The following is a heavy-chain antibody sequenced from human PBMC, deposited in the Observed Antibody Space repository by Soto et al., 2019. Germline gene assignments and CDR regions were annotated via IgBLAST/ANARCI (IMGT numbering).Heavy chain of an antibody. V-gene: IGHV4-59*01. J-gene: IGHJ5*02. CDR3: SRDVSCSGGSCYPNDWFDP. Sequence: QVQLQQSGPGLVKPSETLSLTCSVSAGSMRNYYWSWIRQPPGKGLEWIGNVDDSGTTKYNPSLSSRVTISVDTSTNQFSLKLSSVIAADTAVYYFSRDVSCSGGSCYPNDWFDPWGQGTLVTVSS. CDR1: AGSMRNYY. D-gene: IGHD2-15*01. CDR2: VDDSGTT.